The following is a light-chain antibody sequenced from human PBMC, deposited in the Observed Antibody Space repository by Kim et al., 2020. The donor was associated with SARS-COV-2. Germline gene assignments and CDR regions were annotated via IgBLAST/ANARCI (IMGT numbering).Light chain of an antibody. CDR2: DVS. CDR1: SSDVGGFAY. V-gene: IGLV2-14*03. CDR3: SSYTASSTFV. J-gene: IGLJ1*01. Sequence: GQSITISCAGTSSDVGGFAYVSWYQQHPGKAPKLMIYDVSKRPSWISDRFSGSKSANTASLTISGLQAEDEAAYYCSSYTASSTFVFGTGTQLTVL.